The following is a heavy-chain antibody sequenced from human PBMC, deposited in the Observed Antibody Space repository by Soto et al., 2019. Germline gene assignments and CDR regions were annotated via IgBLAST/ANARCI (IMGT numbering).Heavy chain of an antibody. CDR3: ARRERYYGSPGWFDP. J-gene: IGHJ5*02. V-gene: IGHV4-39*01. CDR1: GGSINDFAYY. D-gene: IGHD3-16*01. Sequence: SETLSLTCTVSGGSINDFAYYWGWIRQAPGKGLEWIGTVYHNENTYYNPSLKSRITISADTAKNQFSLNLRSVTAADTAIYFCARRERYYGSPGWFDPWGQGTLVTVSS. CDR2: VYHNENT.